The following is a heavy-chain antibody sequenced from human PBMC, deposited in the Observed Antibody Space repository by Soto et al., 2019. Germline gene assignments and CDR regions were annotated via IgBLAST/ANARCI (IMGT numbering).Heavy chain of an antibody. V-gene: IGHV4-39*02. J-gene: IGHJ5*01. CDR3: ARDVPHNWFDS. CDR1: GVSISSSNYH. Sequence: PSETLSLTCTVSGVSISSSNYHWDWIRQPPGKGLEWIGSIYYSGSTYYNPSLKSRVTISVDTSKNQFSLKLTSVTATDTAVYYCARDVPHNWFDSWGQGTLVTVSS. CDR2: IYYSGST. D-gene: IGHD3-10*02.